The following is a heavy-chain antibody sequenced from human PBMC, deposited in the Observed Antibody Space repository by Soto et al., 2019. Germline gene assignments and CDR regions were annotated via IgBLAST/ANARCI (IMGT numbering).Heavy chain of an antibody. D-gene: IGHD6-6*01. CDR3: ARQPTKSIAAPTYNWFDP. J-gene: IGHJ5*02. CDR1: GGTFSSYT. Sequence: SVKVSCKASGGTFSSYTISWVRQAPGQGLEWMGRIIPILGIANYAQKLQGRVTMTTDTSTSTAYMELRSLRSDDTAVYYCARQPTKSIAAPTYNWFDPWGQGTLVTVSS. V-gene: IGHV1-69*02. CDR2: IIPILGIA.